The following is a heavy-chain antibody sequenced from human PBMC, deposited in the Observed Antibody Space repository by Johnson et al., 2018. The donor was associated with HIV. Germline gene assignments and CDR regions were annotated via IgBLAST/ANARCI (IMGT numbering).Heavy chain of an antibody. V-gene: IGHV3-66*02. CDR2: IYSGGST. J-gene: IGHJ3*02. D-gene: IGHD3-22*01. CDR1: GFSVSSKY. Sequence: VQLVESGGGLAQPGGSLRLSCAASGFSVSSKYMSWVRQAPGKGLEWVSVIYSGGSTYYADSVKGRFTISRDNSKNTLYLQMNSLRAEDTAVYYCARDDTEADGAFDIWGQGTMVTVSS. CDR3: ARDDTEADGAFDI.